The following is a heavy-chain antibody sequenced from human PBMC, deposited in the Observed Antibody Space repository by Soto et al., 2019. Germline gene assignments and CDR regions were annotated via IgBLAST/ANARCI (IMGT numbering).Heavy chain of an antibody. CDR2: TKHKAASYTT. Sequence: HPVGSLGLCCAASGFTLCDHFKEWVRQAPGKGLDWVGRTKHKAASYTTDYAASVNGRFTISRDDSKNSLYLQMNSLKTEDTAMYFCVTRQFSRWFSWGRGTVVT. J-gene: IGHJ5*02. CDR1: GFTLCDHF. CDR3: VTRQFSRWFS. D-gene: IGHD2-15*01. V-gene: IGHV3-72*01.